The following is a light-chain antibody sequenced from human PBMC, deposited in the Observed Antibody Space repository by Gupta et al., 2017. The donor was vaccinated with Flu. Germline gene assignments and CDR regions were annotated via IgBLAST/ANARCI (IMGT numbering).Light chain of an antibody. V-gene: IGLV2-14*03. Sequence: SVSGSPGQSITISCTGTSSDVGGYNFVSWYQQHPGIAPKLMIYEVSNRPSGVSNRFSGSKSGNTASLTISGLQAEDESDYYCSSFSTSTTLFVFGTGTKVTVL. CDR3: SSFSTSTTLFV. CDR1: SSDVGGYNF. CDR2: EVS. J-gene: IGLJ1*01.